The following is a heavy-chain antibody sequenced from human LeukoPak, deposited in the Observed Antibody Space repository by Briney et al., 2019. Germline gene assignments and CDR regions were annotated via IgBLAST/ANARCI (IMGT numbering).Heavy chain of an antibody. CDR1: GFTFSTFW. J-gene: IGHJ4*02. Sequence: PGGSLRLSCAASGFTFSTFWMTWVRQAPGKGLEWVANIRQDGAEKYYVDSVKGRFTISRDNAKNSLYLQMNSLRAEDTAVYYCAKVPIPYSSGWYLNYWGQGTLVTLSS. D-gene: IGHD6-19*01. V-gene: IGHV3-7*01. CDR2: IRQDGAEK. CDR3: AKVPIPYSSGWYLNY.